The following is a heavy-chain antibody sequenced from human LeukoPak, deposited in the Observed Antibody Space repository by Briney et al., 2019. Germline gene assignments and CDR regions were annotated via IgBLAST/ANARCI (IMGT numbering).Heavy chain of an antibody. Sequence: PGESLKISCKGSGYSFTSYWISWVRQMPGKGLEWMGRIDPSDSYTNYSPSFQGHVTISADKSISTAYLQWSSLKASDTAMYYCARRGNYNGDPPPFDPWSQGTLVTVSS. V-gene: IGHV5-10-1*01. CDR2: IDPSDSYT. CDR1: GYSFTSYW. J-gene: IGHJ5*02. D-gene: IGHD4-17*01. CDR3: ARRGNYNGDPPPFDP.